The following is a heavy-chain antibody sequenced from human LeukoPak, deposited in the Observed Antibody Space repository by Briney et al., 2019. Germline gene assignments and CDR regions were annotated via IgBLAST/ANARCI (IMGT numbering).Heavy chain of an antibody. CDR1: EYTFIGYY. CDR2: FNPNSGGT. D-gene: IGHD6-19*01. Sequence: GASAKVSCKASEYTFIGYYLHWGRQAPGQGLEWMGWFNPNSGGTNYAQKFQGRVTMTRDTSISTAYMELSRLRSDDTAVYYCARAQYGSGWNRFQHWGQGTLVTVSS. CDR3: ARAQYGSGWNRFQH. J-gene: IGHJ1*01. V-gene: IGHV1-2*02.